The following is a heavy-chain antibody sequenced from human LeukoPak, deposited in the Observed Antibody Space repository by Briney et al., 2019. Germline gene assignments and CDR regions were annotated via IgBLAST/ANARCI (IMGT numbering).Heavy chain of an antibody. Sequence: SETLSLTCTASGGSISSSSYYWGWIRQPPGKGLEWIGNIYYSGSTYYNPSLKSRVTISVDTSKNQFSLKLSSVTAADTAVYYCARDGRFPPEVLPRYFDYWGQGTLVTVSS. V-gene: IGHV4-39*07. CDR2: IYYSGST. CDR3: ARDGRFPPEVLPRYFDY. D-gene: IGHD1-26*01. J-gene: IGHJ4*02. CDR1: GGSISSSSYY.